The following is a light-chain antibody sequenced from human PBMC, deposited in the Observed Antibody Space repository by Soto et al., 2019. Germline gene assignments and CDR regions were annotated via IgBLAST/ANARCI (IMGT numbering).Light chain of an antibody. CDR2: AAS. V-gene: IGKV1-5*01. J-gene: IGKJ5*01. Sequence: DIPMTQSPSTLSASVGDRVTITCRASQSISSWLAWYQQKPGKAPKLLIYAASSLQSGVPSRFSGSGSETDFTLTISRLEPEDFAVYYCQQYGNSPQITFGQGTRLEIK. CDR1: QSISSW. CDR3: QQYGNSPQIT.